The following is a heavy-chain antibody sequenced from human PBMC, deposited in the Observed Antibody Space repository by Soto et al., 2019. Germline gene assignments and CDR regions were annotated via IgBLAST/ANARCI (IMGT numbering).Heavy chain of an antibody. CDR3: AGSGYYHNSGMDV. D-gene: IGHD3-22*01. J-gene: IGHJ6*02. Sequence: SETLSLTCTVSGGSISSYYWRWIRQPPGKGLEWIGYVHDSWGSHYNPSLKSRVAISLDTSKSQFSLKLTSVTATDTAVYYCAGSGYYHNSGMDVWGQGTTVTVSS. V-gene: IGHV4-59*08. CDR1: GGSISSYY. CDR2: VHDSWGS.